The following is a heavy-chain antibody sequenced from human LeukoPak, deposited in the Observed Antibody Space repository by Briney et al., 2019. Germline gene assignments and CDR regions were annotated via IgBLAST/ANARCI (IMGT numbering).Heavy chain of an antibody. D-gene: IGHD3-22*01. CDR1: GGSISSYY. CDR3: ARTQTYYYDSSGYWDWFDP. CDR2: IYYSGST. J-gene: IGHJ5*02. V-gene: IGHV4-59*01. Sequence: SETLSLTCTVSGGSISSYYWSWIRQPPGKGLEWIGYIYYSGSTNYNPSLKSRVTISVDTFKNQFSLKLSSVTAADTAVYYCARTQTYYYDSSGYWDWFDPWGQGTLVTVSS.